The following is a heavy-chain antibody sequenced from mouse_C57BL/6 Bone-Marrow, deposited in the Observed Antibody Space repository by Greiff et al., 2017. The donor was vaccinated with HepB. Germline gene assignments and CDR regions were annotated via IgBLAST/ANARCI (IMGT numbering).Heavy chain of an antibody. CDR2: IDPENGDT. CDR1: GFNIKDDY. J-gene: IGHJ3*01. CDR3: TLPGD. V-gene: IGHV14-4*01. Sequence: EVQLQQSGAELVRPGASVKLSCTASGFNIKDDYMHWVKQRPEQGLEWIGWIDPENGDTEYASNFQGKATITADTSSNTAYLQLSSLTSEDTAVYYCTLPGDWGQGTLVTVSA.